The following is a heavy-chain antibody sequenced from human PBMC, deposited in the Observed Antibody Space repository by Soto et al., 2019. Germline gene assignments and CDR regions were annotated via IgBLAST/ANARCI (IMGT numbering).Heavy chain of an antibody. CDR1: GGTISRYA. CDR3: ARDRPGQTS. J-gene: IGHJ4*02. V-gene: IGHV1-69*13. D-gene: IGHD6-6*01. CDR2: IIPIFGTA. Sequence: SVNVSCKTSGGTISRYAISWVRQAPGQGLEWMGGIIPIFGTANYAQKFQGRVTITADESTSTAYMELSSLRSEDTAMYYCARDRPGQTSWGQGTLVTVSS.